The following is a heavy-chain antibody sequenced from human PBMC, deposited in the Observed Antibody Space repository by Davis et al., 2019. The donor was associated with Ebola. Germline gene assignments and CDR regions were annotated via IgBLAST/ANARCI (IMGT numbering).Heavy chain of an antibody. CDR3: ARRPDTASNYLYYFGMDV. D-gene: IGHD5-18*01. CDR2: IYYSGGT. V-gene: IGHV4-59*08. Sequence: MPSETLSLTCTVSGGSISNYYWSWIRQSPGKGLEWIGYIYYSGGTKYNPSLKSRVTISVDASKNQFSLRLSSVTAADTAVYYCARRPDTASNYLYYFGMDVWGQGTTATVSS. J-gene: IGHJ6*02. CDR1: GGSISNYY.